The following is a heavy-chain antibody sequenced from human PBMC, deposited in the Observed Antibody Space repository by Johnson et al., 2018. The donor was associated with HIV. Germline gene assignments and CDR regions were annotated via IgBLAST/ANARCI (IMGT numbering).Heavy chain of an antibody. CDR2: ISYDGSNK. J-gene: IGHJ3*02. Sequence: QVQLVESGGGVVQPGRSLRLSCAASGFTFSSYAMHWVRQAPGKGLEWVAVISYDGSNKYYADSMKGRFTISRDNSKNTLYLQMNSLRAEDTAVYYCARDSLVGGPPQVDAFYIWGQGTMVTVSS. D-gene: IGHD3-10*01. CDR1: GFTFSSYA. V-gene: IGHV3-30*04. CDR3: ARDSLVGGPPQVDAFYI.